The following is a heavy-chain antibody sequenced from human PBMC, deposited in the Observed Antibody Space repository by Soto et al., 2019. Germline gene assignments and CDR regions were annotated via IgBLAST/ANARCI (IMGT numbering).Heavy chain of an antibody. Sequence: SENLSLTCTVSGGSISSGDYYWSWIRQPPGKGLEWIGYIYYSGSTYYNPSLKSRVTISVDTSKNQFSLKLGSVTAADTAVYYCAGYCTNGVCPWWGQGTLVTVS. CDR2: IYYSGST. CDR3: AGYCTNGVCPW. CDR1: GGSISSGDYY. D-gene: IGHD2-8*01. J-gene: IGHJ4*02. V-gene: IGHV4-30-4*01.